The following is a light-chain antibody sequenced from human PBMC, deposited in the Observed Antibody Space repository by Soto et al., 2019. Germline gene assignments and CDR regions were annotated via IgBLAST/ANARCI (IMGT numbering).Light chain of an antibody. CDR3: SSFAVSHIV. Sequence: QSVLTQPPSASGSPGQSVTISCTGTSSDIGGYDFVSWYQQHPDKAPKLIIYEVNKRPSGVPDRFSGSRSGNTASLTVSGLQAEDEADYYCSSFAVSHIVFGTGTRSPS. J-gene: IGLJ1*01. V-gene: IGLV2-8*01. CDR1: SSDIGGYDF. CDR2: EVN.